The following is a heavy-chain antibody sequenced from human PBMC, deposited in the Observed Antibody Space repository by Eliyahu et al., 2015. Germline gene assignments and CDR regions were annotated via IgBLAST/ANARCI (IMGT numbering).Heavy chain of an antibody. V-gene: IGHV3-74*01. CDR3: ARYPGDCSSTGCTN. Sequence: EVQLVESGGAXVQPGGSLXLSCAASGXTFSNVYMHWVRQAPGKGLVWVSCISGDGSITNYVDSVKDRFTISRDNAKNTVYLQMNSLRVEDTAVYYCARYPGDCSSTGCTNWGQGTLVTVSS. J-gene: IGHJ4*02. D-gene: IGHD2-2*01. CDR1: GXTFSNVY. CDR2: ISGDGSIT.